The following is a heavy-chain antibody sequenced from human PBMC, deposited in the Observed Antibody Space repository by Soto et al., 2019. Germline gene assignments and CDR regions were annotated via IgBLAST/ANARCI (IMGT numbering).Heavy chain of an antibody. CDR2: IYYSGST. CDR3: ARHKESPDYGDYYDY. Sequence: SETLSLTCTVSGGSISSYYWSWIRQPPGKGLEWIGYIYYSGSTNYNPSLKSRVTISVDTSKNQFSLKLSSVTAADTAVYYCARHKESPDYGDYYDYWGQGTLVTVSS. D-gene: IGHD4-17*01. V-gene: IGHV4-59*08. CDR1: GGSISSYY. J-gene: IGHJ4*02.